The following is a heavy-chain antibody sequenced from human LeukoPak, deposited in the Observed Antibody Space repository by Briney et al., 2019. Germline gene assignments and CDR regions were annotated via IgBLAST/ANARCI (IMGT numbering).Heavy chain of an antibody. CDR1: GGPLYSYY. CDR2: LYPGVST. D-gene: IGHD3-22*01. J-gene: IGHJ6*03. Sequence: SETLSLTCTVSGGPLYSYYWSWIRQTAGKGLEWIGRLYPGVSTNYNPSLKSRVTMSVDTSKSQVALKLSAVTAADTAVYYCARLKFYDSTGYSPGHYMDVWGRGTTVTVSS. V-gene: IGHV4-4*07. CDR3: ARLKFYDSTGYSPGHYMDV.